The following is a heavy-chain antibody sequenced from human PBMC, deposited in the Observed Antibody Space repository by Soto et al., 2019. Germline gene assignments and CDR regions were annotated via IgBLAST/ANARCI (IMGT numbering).Heavy chain of an antibody. D-gene: IGHD5-18*01. V-gene: IGHV4-59*01. CDR1: GGSISSDY. Sequence: SETLSLTCTVSGGSISSDYWSWIRQPPGKGLEWIGYIYYSGSTNYNPSLKSRVTIPVDTSKNQFSLKLSSVTAEDTAVYYCARDTGPNGYNYYYFGMDVWGQGTTVTVSS. J-gene: IGHJ6*02. CDR2: IYYSGST. CDR3: ARDTGPNGYNYYYFGMDV.